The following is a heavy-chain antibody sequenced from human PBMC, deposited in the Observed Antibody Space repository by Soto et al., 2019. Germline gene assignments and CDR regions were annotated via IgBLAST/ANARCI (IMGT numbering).Heavy chain of an antibody. CDR3: ARLTGFISPFPDY. J-gene: IGHJ4*02. CDR1: GFTFRIYA. Sequence: QVLLMQSGGEVKKPGDSVKVSCKASGFTFRIYAIAWVRQAPGQGLEWMGWIRAHNGDANYAQNFQDRVTMTADTSTNTAYLELRSLGTDDTAVYYCARLTGFISPFPDYGGQGTLVSVSS. D-gene: IGHD3-16*02. CDR2: IRAHNGDA. V-gene: IGHV1-18*04.